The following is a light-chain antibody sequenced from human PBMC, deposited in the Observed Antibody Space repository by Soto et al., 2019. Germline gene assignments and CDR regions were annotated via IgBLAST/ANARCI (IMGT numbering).Light chain of an antibody. CDR2: GAS. CDR1: PSVCNTF. V-gene: IGKV3-20*01. Sequence: DTVLTQSPGTLSLSPGERATLSCRASPSVCNTFLAWYQQKPGQAPRLLIYGASSRATDIPDTFSVSGSGTAMTVTISGLEPEDFAMYYCDQYCSSPRTFGQGTKVDVK. CDR3: DQYCSSPRT. J-gene: IGKJ1*01.